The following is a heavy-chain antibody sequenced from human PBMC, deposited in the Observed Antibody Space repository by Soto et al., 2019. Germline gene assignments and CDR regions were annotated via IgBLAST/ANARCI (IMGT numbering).Heavy chain of an antibody. V-gene: IGHV3-30*03. J-gene: IGHJ3*02. D-gene: IGHD3-3*01. CDR2: ISYDGSNK. CDR3: ERVFSRSGYYTSSFDI. Sequence: GGSLRLSCAASGFTFSSYGMHWVRQAPGKGLEWVAVISYDGSNKYYADSVKGRFTISRDNSKNTLYLQMNSLRAEDTAVYYCERVFSRSGYYTSSFDILGKXTMGTVS. CDR1: GFTFSSYG.